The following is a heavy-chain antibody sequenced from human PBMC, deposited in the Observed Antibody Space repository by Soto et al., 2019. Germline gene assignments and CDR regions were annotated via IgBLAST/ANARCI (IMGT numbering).Heavy chain of an antibody. CDR3: AKDRASGSYFDY. CDR2: ISGSGGST. D-gene: IGHD1-26*01. V-gene: IGHV3-23*01. J-gene: IGHJ4*02. Sequence: GGSLRLSCAASGFNFSSYAMSWVRQAPGKGLEWVSAISGSGGSTYYADSVKGRFTISRDNSKNTLYLQMNSLRAEDTAVYYCAKDRASGSYFDYWGQGTLVTVSS. CDR1: GFNFSSYA.